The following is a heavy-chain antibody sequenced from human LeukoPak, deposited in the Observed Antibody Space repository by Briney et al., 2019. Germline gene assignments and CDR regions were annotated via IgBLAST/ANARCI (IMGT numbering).Heavy chain of an antibody. J-gene: IGHJ3*02. CDR1: GFTVSSNY. D-gene: IGHD1-1*01. Sequence: PGGSLRLSCAASGFTVSSNYMSWVRQAPGKGLEWVSVIYSGGSTYYADSVKGRFTISRDNSKNTLYLQMNSLRAEDTAVYYCARDPYNWNDPSTSYNAFDIWGQGTMVTVSS. CDR3: ARDPYNWNDPSTSYNAFDI. CDR2: IYSGGST. V-gene: IGHV3-53*01.